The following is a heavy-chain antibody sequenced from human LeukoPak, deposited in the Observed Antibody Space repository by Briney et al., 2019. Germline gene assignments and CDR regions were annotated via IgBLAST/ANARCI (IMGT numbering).Heavy chain of an antibody. CDR2: IYHSGST. CDR1: GGSISSSNYY. CDR3: ARSLRYCTRTSCHDAFDI. Sequence: SETLSLTCTVSGGSISSSNYYWGWIRQPPGKGLEWIGSIYHSGSTYYNPSLKSRVTISVDTSKIQFSPQLTSVTAADTAVYYCARSLRYCTRTSCHDAFDIWGQGTMVTVSS. D-gene: IGHD2-2*01. J-gene: IGHJ3*02. V-gene: IGHV4-39*01.